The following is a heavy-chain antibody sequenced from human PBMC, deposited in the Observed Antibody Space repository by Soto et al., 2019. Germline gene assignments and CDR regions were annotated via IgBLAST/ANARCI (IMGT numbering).Heavy chain of an antibody. D-gene: IGHD6-13*01. J-gene: IGHJ5*02. Sequence: PSETLSLTCTVSGGSVSSGSYYWSWIRQPPGKGLEWIGYIYYSGSTNYNPSLKSRVTISVDTSKNQFSLKLSSVTAADTAVYYCAREEAAASNPIGFDPWGQGTLVTVSS. CDR3: AREEAAASNPIGFDP. V-gene: IGHV4-61*01. CDR1: GGSVSSGSYY. CDR2: IYYSGST.